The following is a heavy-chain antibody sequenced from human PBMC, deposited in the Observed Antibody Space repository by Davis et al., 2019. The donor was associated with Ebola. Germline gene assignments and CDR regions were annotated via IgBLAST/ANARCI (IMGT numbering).Heavy chain of an antibody. CDR3: ARGGGSYYYYGMDV. Sequence: AASVKVSCKASGYTFTGYYMHWVRQAPGQGLEWMGWINPNSGGTNYAQKFQGWVTMTRDTSISTAYMELSRLRSDDTAVYYCARGGGSYYYYGMDVWGQGTTVTVSS. V-gene: IGHV1-2*04. CDR1: GYTFTGYY. J-gene: IGHJ6*02. D-gene: IGHD1-26*01. CDR2: INPNSGGT.